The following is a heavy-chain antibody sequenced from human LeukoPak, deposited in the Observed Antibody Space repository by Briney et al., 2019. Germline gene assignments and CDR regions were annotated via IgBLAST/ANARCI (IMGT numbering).Heavy chain of an antibody. CDR3: AREGGFYRPLDY. V-gene: IGHV4-59*12. CDR1: GGSISSYY. CDR2: VHLDGRT. D-gene: IGHD3-3*01. Sequence: PSETLSLTCIVSGGSISSYYWNWIRQPPGKGLEWIGEVHLDGRTNYNPSLKSRLITSVDLPENHISLKLTSVTAADTAVYYCAREGGFYRPLDYSGQGTLVTVSS. J-gene: IGHJ4*02.